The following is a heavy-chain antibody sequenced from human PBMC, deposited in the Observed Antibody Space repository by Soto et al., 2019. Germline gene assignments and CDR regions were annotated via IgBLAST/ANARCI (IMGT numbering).Heavy chain of an antibody. CDR3: ATDNSLGSRFDP. CDR1: GYIFSDHY. D-gene: IGHD2-21*01. J-gene: IGHJ5*02. V-gene: IGHV1-2*02. CDR2: INPNTGDT. Sequence: QVQLAQSGAAMKKPGASVKVSCTASGYIFSDHYVHWVRQAPAQGLEWMGWINPNTGDTNSEQKFQGRVTMTRDTSISTVYMELSRLRSDDTAIYYCATDNSLGSRFDPWGQGTLVTVSP.